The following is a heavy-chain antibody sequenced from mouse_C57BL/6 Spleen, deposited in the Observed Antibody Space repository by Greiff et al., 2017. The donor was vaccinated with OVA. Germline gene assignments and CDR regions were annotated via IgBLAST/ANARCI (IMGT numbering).Heavy chain of an antibody. Sequence: EVKLVESGGGLVQPKGSLKLSCAASGFTFNTYAMHWVRQAPGKGLEWVARIRSKSSNYSTSYADSVQDRFSISRDDSQSMLYLQMNNLKTEDTAMYYCVRDHYEYDVTSFAYWGQGTLVTVSA. V-gene: IGHV10-3*01. CDR2: IRSKSSNYST. CDR1: GFTFNTYA. D-gene: IGHD2-4*01. J-gene: IGHJ3*01. CDR3: VRDHYEYDVTSFAY.